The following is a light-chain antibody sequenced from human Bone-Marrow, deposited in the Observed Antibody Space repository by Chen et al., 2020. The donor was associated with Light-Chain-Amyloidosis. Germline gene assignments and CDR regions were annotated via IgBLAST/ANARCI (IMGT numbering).Light chain of an antibody. V-gene: IGLV3-25*03. CDR2: RDT. CDR3: QSADSSGTYDVI. Sequence: SYELTQPPSVSVSTGQTARITCSGDDLPTKYAYWYQQKPGQAPVLVIHRDTERPSGISERFSSYSSGTTATLTISGVQAEDEADYHCQSADSSGTYDVIFFGGTKLTVL. J-gene: IGLJ2*01. CDR1: DLPTKY.